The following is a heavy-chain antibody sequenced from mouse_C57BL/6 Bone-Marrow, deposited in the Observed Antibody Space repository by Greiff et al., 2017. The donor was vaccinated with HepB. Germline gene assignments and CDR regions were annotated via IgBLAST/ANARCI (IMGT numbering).Heavy chain of an antibody. V-gene: IGHV1-26*01. CDR3: ARGHYYRTLYFDY. D-gene: IGHD1-2*01. Sequence: VQLQQSGPELVKPGASVKISCKASGYTFTDYYMNWVKQSHGKSLEWIGDINPNNGGTSYNQKFKGKATLTVDKSSSTAYMELRSLTSEDSAVYYCARGHYYRTLYFDYWGQGTTLTVSS. CDR2: INPNNGGT. J-gene: IGHJ2*01. CDR1: GYTFTDYY.